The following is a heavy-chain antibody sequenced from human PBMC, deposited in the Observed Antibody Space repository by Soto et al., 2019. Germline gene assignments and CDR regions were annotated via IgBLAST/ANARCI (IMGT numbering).Heavy chain of an antibody. CDR2: ISTDNGNT. D-gene: IGHD3-3*01. CDR1: GYTFTSSG. V-gene: IGHV1-18*01. Sequence: QVQLVQSGAEVKKPGASVKVYCKASGYTFTSSGISWVRQAPGQGLEWMGWISTDNGNTNYAQHLQGRVSMTTDTSTSTPYMDLRSLRSHDTAVYYCARDQGITTFGVYSMYYYGMDVWGQGTTVTVSS. CDR3: ARDQGITTFGVYSMYYYGMDV. J-gene: IGHJ6*02.